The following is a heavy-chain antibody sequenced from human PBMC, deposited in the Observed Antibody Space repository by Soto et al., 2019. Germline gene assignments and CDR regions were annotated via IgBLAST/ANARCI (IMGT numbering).Heavy chain of an antibody. Sequence: PLSLTCAVSGYSISSGYYWGWIRQPPGKGLEWIGSIYHSGSTYYNPSLKSRVTISVDTSKNQFSLKLSSVTAADTAVYYCARGDDSSGYYHPHYFDYWGQGTLVTVSS. V-gene: IGHV4-38-2*01. D-gene: IGHD3-22*01. J-gene: IGHJ4*02. CDR3: ARGDDSSGYYHPHYFDY. CDR1: GYSISSGYY. CDR2: IYHSGST.